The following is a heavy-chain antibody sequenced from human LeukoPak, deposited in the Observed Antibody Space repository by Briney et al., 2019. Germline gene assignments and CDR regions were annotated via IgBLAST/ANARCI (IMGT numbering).Heavy chain of an antibody. J-gene: IGHJ6*02. CDR2: IYYSGST. CDR1: GGSISSSSYY. V-gene: IGHV4-39*01. Sequence: SETLSLTCTVSGGSISSSSYYWGWIRQPPGKGLEWIGSIYYSGSTYYNPSLKSRVTISVDTSKNQFSLKLSSVTAADTAVYYCARHDFSVTSYYYYYGMDVWGQGTTVTVSS. CDR3: ARHDFSVTSYYYYYGMDV. D-gene: IGHD4-17*01.